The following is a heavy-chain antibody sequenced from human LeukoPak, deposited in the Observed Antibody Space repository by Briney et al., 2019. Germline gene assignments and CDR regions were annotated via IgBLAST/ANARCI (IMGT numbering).Heavy chain of an antibody. CDR2: ISSNGGST. D-gene: IGHD5-12*01. CDR3: ARGKEVDIVATYFDY. Sequence: GGSLRLSCAASGFTFSSYAMHWVRQAPGKGLEYVSAISSNGGSTYYANSVKGRFTISRDNSKNTLYLQMGSLRAEDMAVYYCARGKEVDIVATYFDYWGQGTLVTVSS. J-gene: IGHJ4*02. V-gene: IGHV3-64*01. CDR1: GFTFSSYA.